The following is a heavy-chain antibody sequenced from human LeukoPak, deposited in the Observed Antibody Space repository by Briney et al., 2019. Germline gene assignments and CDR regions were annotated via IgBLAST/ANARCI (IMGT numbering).Heavy chain of an antibody. Sequence: GESLKISCKGSGYSFTSYWIGWVRQMPGKGLEWMGRIDPSDSYTNYSPSFQGHVTISADKSISTAYLQWSSLKASDTAMYYCASAATYYYGSGAYGMDVWGQGTTVTVSS. CDR1: GYSFTSYW. CDR3: ASAATYYYGSGAYGMDV. V-gene: IGHV5-10-1*01. D-gene: IGHD3-10*01. J-gene: IGHJ6*02. CDR2: IDPSDSYT.